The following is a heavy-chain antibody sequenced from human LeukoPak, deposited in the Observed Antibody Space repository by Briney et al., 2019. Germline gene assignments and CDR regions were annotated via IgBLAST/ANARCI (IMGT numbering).Heavy chain of an antibody. J-gene: IGHJ4*02. CDR2: INQGGSDS. V-gene: IGHV3-7*01. D-gene: IGHD6-19*01. CDR1: GFSFGTYW. CDR3: LGGTGWIFDY. Sequence: GGSLRLSCAASGFSFGTYWMVWVRQPPGGGLEWVANINQGGSDSRYVDSVKGRFTISRDNTKNSLYLQMNSLRAEDTAVYYCLGGTGWIFDYWGQGTLVTVSS.